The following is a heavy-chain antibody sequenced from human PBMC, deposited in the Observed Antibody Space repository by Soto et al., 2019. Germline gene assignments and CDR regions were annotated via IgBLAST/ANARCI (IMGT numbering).Heavy chain of an antibody. CDR2: INQDGSDK. V-gene: IGHV3-7*04. Sequence: GGSLRLSCAASGITLRSSWMTWVRQAPGKGLEWVANINQDGSDKYYVDSVKGRFTISRDNAENSVDLQMNSLSAEDTAVYFCARDPYDSGGYAAFEIWGEGTIVSV. CDR1: GITLRSSW. D-gene: IGHD3-22*01. CDR3: ARDPYDSGGYAAFEI. J-gene: IGHJ3*02.